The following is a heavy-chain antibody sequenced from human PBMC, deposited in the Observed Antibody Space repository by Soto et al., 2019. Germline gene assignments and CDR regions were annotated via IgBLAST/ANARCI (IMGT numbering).Heavy chain of an antibody. CDR1: GYTFTSYG. D-gene: IGHD3-16*02. CDR2: ISAYNGNT. Sequence: KVSCKASGYTFTSYGISWVRQAPGQGLEWMGWISAYNGNTNYAQKLQGRVTMTTDTSTSTAYMELRSLRSDDTAVYYCAREYYDYVGGSYRRPYVYYFDYWGEGTLVTVAS. J-gene: IGHJ4*02. V-gene: IGHV1-18*01. CDR3: AREYYDYVGGSYRRPYVYYFDY.